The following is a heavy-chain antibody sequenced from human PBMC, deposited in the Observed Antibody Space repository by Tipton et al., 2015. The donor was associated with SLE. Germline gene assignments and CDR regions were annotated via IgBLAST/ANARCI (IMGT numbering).Heavy chain of an antibody. V-gene: IGHV4-59*01. Sequence: LRLSCTVSGDSIRSYYWNWIRQPPGKGLEWIGSISCSGNTNYNPSLKSRVTISLETSKSRFSLKLTSVTAADTAVYYCARGDSSGWYRDWFFDLWGRGTLVTVSS. CDR3: ARGDSSGWYRDWFFDL. CDR1: GDSIRSYY. CDR2: ISCSGNT. J-gene: IGHJ2*01. D-gene: IGHD6-19*01.